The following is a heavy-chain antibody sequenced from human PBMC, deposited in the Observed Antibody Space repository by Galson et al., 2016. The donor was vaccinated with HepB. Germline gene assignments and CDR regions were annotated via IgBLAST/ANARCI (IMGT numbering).Heavy chain of an antibody. CDR1: GYSFTSYW. V-gene: IGHV5-51*01. CDR2: IYPGDSDT. D-gene: IGHD2-15*01. Sequence: SGAEVKKSGESLRISCKASGYSFTSYWIGWVRQMPGKGLEWMGMIYPGDSDTRYSPSLQGQVTISVDKSISTAYPQWSSLKASDTAMYYCARSGLGYCTDGSCFIDYWGQGTLVTVSS. J-gene: IGHJ4*02. CDR3: ARSGLGYCTDGSCFIDY.